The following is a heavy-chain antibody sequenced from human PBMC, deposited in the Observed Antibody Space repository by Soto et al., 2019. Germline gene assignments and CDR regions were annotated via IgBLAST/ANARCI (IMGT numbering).Heavy chain of an antibody. Sequence: SGPTLVNPTQTLTLTCTFSGFSLSSSGMGVGWIRQPPGKALEWLALVYWDNDKFYNPSLRSRLSIGKDTSKDLVVLIMTNMDPMDTATYYCARRAIWRPFDWSLGWFDSWGQGALVTVSS. V-gene: IGHV2-5*02. J-gene: IGHJ5*01. CDR3: ARRAIWRPFDWSLGWFDS. CDR1: GFSLSSSGMG. CDR2: VYWDNDK. D-gene: IGHD3-9*01.